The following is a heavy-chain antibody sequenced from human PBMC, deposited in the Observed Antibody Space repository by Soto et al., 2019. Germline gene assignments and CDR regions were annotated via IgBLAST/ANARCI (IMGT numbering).Heavy chain of an antibody. V-gene: IGHV1-18*04. CDR3: ARVRCSSTSCYFGEGYYNYGLDF. D-gene: IGHD2-2*01. CDR2: ISAYNGNT. CDR1: GYSFTSYG. J-gene: IGHJ6*02. Sequence: GASVKVSCKASGYSFTSYGISWVRQAPGQGLEWMGWISAYNGNTNYEQKLQGRVTMTTDTSTSTAYMELRSLRSDDTAVYYCARVRCSSTSCYFGEGYYNYGLDFWGQGTTVTVSS.